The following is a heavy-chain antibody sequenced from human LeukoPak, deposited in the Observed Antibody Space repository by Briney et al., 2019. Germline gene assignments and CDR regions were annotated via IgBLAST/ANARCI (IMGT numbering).Heavy chain of an antibody. CDR2: ISTYNGDT. CDR1: GYTFTNYG. CDR3: ASGYLGRAGATDRLDY. D-gene: IGHD4-17*01. V-gene: IGHV1-18*01. J-gene: IGHJ4*02. Sequence: ASVKVSCKASGYTFTNYGINWLRQAPGQGLEWMGWISTYNGDTNYAQKVQGRVTITTDTSTSTAYMELRSLRSDATAVYYCASGYLGRAGATDRLDYWGQGTLVTVSS.